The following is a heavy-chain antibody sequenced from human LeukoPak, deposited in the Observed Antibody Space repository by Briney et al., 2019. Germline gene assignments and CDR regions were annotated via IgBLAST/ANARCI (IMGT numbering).Heavy chain of an antibody. CDR1: GFTFDDYA. CDR2: ISWNSGSI. Sequence: GGSLRLSCAASGFTFDDYAMHWVQQAPGRGLEWVSGISWNSGSIGYADSVKGRFTISRDNAKNSLYLQMNSLRAEDTALYYCAKGSYGSGSYYNYYFDYWGQGTLVTVSS. V-gene: IGHV3-9*01. CDR3: AKGSYGSGSYYNYYFDY. J-gene: IGHJ4*02. D-gene: IGHD3-10*01.